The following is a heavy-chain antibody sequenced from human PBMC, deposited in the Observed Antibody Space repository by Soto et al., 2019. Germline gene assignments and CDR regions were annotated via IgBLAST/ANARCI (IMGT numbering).Heavy chain of an antibody. J-gene: IGHJ6*02. CDR1: GFTFSSYS. Sequence: GGSLRLSCAASGFTFSSYSMNWVRQAPGKGLEWVSYISSSSSTIYYADSVKGRFTISRDNAKNSLYLQMNSLRDEDTAVYYCAAAGTYYDFWASMDVWGQGTTVTVSS. D-gene: IGHD3-3*01. V-gene: IGHV3-48*02. CDR3: AAAGTYYDFWASMDV. CDR2: ISSSSSTI.